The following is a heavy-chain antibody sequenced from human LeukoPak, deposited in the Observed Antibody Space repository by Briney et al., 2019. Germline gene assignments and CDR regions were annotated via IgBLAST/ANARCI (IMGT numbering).Heavy chain of an antibody. CDR2: VSSSSYI. CDR1: GFTFSSYS. Sequence: GGTLSLSCAASGFTFSSYSMNWVRQAPGKGLEWVSSVSSSSYIYYADSVKGRFTISRDNAKNSLYLQMNSLRAEDTAVYYCARELNFDYWGQGTLVTVSS. CDR3: ARELNFDY. J-gene: IGHJ4*02. V-gene: IGHV3-21*01.